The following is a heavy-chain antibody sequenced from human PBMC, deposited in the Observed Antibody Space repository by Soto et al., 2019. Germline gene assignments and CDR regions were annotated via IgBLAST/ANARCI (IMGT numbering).Heavy chain of an antibody. D-gene: IGHD6-13*01. J-gene: IGHJ5*02. CDR1: GGSISSYY. CDR2: IYYSGST. Sequence: QVQLQESGPGLVKPSETLSLTCTVSGGSISSYYWSWIRQPPGKGLEWIGYIYYSGSTNYNPSLKSRVTISVDTSKTQFPRKLSSVTAADTAVYYCARSIAAAGTWHWFDPWGQGTLVTVSS. CDR3: ARSIAAAGTWHWFDP. V-gene: IGHV4-59*01.